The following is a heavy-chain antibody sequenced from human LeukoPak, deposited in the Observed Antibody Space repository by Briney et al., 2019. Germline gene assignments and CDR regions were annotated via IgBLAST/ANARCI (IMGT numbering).Heavy chain of an antibody. D-gene: IGHD3-22*01. CDR3: ASSYYYDSSGYYRFDY. V-gene: IGHV3-7*01. J-gene: IGHJ4*02. CDR2: IKQDGSEK. Sequence: GGSLRLSCAASGFTFSSYWMGWVRQAPGKGLEWVANIKQDGSEKYYVDSVKGRFTISRDNAKNSLYLQMNSLRAEDTAVYYCASSYYYDSSGYYRFDYWGQRTLVTVSS. CDR1: GFTFSSYW.